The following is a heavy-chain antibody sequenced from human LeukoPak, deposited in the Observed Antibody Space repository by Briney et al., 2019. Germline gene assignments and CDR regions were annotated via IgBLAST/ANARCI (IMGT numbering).Heavy chain of an antibody. D-gene: IGHD2-2*01. J-gene: IGHJ4*02. V-gene: IGHV4-4*02. CDR1: GGSGGSIRSSNY. CDR3: ARAGQGYCTSAGCFLSLDY. CDR2: IYHSGST. Sequence: PSETLSLTCAVSGGSGGSIRSSNYWSWVRQPPGKGLEWIGEIYHSGSTNYNPSLKSRVTISVDKSKNQFSLKLNSVTAADTAVYYCARAGQGYCTSAGCFLSLDYWGQGTLVTVSS.